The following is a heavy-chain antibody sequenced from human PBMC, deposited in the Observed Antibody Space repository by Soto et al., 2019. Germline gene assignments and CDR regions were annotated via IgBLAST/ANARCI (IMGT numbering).Heavy chain of an antibody. D-gene: IGHD3-10*01. V-gene: IGHV3-30*18. J-gene: IGHJ4*02. CDR3: AKDHASSNVLLWFGELFPLDY. CDR2: ISYDGSNK. CDR1: GFTFSSYG. Sequence: QVQLVASGGGVVQPGRSLRLSCAASGFTFSSYGMHWVRQAPGKGLAWVAVISYDGSNKYYADSVKCRFTISRDNSKHTLYLQMNSLRAEDTAVYYCAKDHASSNVLLWFGELFPLDYWGQGTLVTVSS.